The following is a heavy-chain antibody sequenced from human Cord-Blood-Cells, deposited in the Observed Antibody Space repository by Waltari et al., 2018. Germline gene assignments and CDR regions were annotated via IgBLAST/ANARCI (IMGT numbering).Heavy chain of an antibody. J-gene: IGHJ4*02. Sequence: EVQLVESGGVVVQPGGSLRLSCAASGLTFDDYTMHWVRQAPGKGLEWVSLISWDGGSTYYADSVKGRFTISRDNSKNSLYLQMNSLRTEDTALYYCAKDKGGSSSWFDYWGQGTLVTVSS. V-gene: IGHV3-43*01. CDR1: GLTFDDYT. CDR3: AKDKGGSSSWFDY. D-gene: IGHD6-13*01. CDR2: ISWDGGST.